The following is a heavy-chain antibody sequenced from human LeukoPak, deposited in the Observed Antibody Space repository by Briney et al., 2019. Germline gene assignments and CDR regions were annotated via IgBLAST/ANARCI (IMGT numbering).Heavy chain of an antibody. V-gene: IGHV4-59*01. J-gene: IGHJ6*03. CDR3: ARAAAMTRGSVFYYYYMDV. CDR2: IHESGNV. CDR1: EGSIGNYH. Sequence: SSETLSLTCTVSEGSIGNYHWSWIRQPPGQPLEWLGYIHESGNVNYNPSLKGRVTLTVESTKNEFSLKLTSVTAADSAVYYCARAAAMTRGSVFYYYYMDVWGEGATVTVSS. D-gene: IGHD6-25*01.